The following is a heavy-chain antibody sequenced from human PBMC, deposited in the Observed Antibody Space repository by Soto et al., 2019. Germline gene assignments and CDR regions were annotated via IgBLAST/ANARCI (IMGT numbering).Heavy chain of an antibody. J-gene: IGHJ4*02. V-gene: IGHV1-3*01. CDR2: INGGIGNT. Sequence: QVRLEQSRAEVKEPGASVKISCKASGYDFNSYSIHWLRQAPGQRPEYMGRINGGIGNTKFSQKFQDRLTISRDTSASAMYMELSSLTSDDTGVYYCARSSVTIDVLDFWGQGTLVIVSS. CDR3: ARSSVTIDVLDF. CDR1: GYDFNSYS. D-gene: IGHD4-17*01.